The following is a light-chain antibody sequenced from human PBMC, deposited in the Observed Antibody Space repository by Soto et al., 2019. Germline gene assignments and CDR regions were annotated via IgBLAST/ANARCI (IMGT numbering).Light chain of an antibody. CDR2: KDT. V-gene: IGLV3-27*01. J-gene: IGLJ3*02. CDR3: YSATDDNVVM. CDR1: LLAKTY. Sequence: SYELTQPSSVSVSPGQTATITCSGDLLAKTYARWFHQKPGQAPVLLIYKDTERPSGIPARFSGSSSGTTVTLTISGAQVEDEADYYCYSATDDNVVMFGGGTKVTVL.